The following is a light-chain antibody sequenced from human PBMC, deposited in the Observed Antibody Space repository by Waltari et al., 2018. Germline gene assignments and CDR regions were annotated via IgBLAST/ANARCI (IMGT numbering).Light chain of an antibody. V-gene: IGLV3-1*01. CDR1: NLGNKY. CDR3: QTWDTTIDVA. J-gene: IGLJ2*01. Sequence: YELTQPPSVSASPGQTAIITCSGDNLGNKYTFWYQQRPGQSPLLLIYQDNRRPSGIPERFSGSNSGDTATLTITETQAVDEADYFCQTWDTTIDVAFGGGTRLTVL. CDR2: QDN.